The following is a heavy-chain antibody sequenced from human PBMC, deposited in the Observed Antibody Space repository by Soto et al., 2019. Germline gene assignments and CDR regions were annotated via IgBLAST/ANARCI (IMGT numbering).Heavy chain of an antibody. V-gene: IGHV3-30-3*01. D-gene: IGHD6-13*01. CDR1: GFTFNTYA. CDR3: ARAGSSSWDMDV. Sequence: GGSLRLSCAASGFTFNTYAMHWVRQAPGKGLEWVAVLSYDGNIKYYAASVKSRFTISRDNSKNTVYLQMNSLRTEDTALYYCARAGSSSWDMDVWGQGTTVTVSS. CDR2: LSYDGNIK. J-gene: IGHJ6*02.